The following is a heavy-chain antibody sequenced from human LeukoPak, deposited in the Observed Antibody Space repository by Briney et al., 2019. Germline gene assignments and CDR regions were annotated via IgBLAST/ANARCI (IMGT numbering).Heavy chain of an antibody. CDR1: GGSISSSSYY. V-gene: IGHV4-39*01. Sequence: SETLSLTCTVSGGSISSSSYYWGWIRQPPGKELEWIGSIYYSGSTYYNPSLKSRVTISVDTSKNQFSLNLSSVTAADTAVYYCARLYYDSSGYYQICYFDYWGQGTLVTVSS. CDR2: IYYSGST. CDR3: ARLYYDSSGYYQICYFDY. D-gene: IGHD3-22*01. J-gene: IGHJ4*02.